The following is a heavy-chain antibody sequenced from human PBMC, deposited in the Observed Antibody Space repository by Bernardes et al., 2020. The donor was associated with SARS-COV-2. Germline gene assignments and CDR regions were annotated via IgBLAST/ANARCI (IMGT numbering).Heavy chain of an antibody. CDR2: ISDAGGGGT. J-gene: IGHJ2*01. CDR3: ARGGVGYLSTYWYFDL. V-gene: IGHV3-23*01. D-gene: IGHD3-10*01. Sequence: GGSLRLSCAASGFSFSNYAMSWVRQAPGKGLEWVSTISDAGGGGTYYADSVKGRFTISRDDSQKTLYLQMNSLTTDDTAADTAVYYCARGGVGYLSTYWYFDLWGRGTLVTVSS. CDR1: GFSFSNYA.